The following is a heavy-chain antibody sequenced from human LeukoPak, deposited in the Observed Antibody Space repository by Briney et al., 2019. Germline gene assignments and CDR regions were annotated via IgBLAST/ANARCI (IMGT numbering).Heavy chain of an antibody. CDR2: ISSIGSTK. Sequence: GGSLRLSCAASGFTFTFSDYYMSWIRQAPGKGLEWVSFISSIGSTKYYADSVKGRFTISRDNAKNSLYLQMNSLRAEDTAVYYCARDMYYGSGTPMQYGMDVWGQGTTVTVSS. CDR1: GFTFTFSDYY. V-gene: IGHV3-11*01. J-gene: IGHJ6*02. D-gene: IGHD3-10*01. CDR3: ARDMYYGSGTPMQYGMDV.